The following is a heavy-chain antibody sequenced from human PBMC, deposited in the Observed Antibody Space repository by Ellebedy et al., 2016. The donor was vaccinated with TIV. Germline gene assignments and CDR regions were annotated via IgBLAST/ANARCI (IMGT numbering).Heavy chain of an antibody. Sequence: SETLSLXXAVYGGSFSGYYWSWIRQPPGKGLEWIGEINHSGSTNYNPSLKSRVTISVDTSKNQFSLKLSSVTAADTAVYYCARVLGYDFWKIDYWGQGTLVTVSS. CDR3: ARVLGYDFWKIDY. CDR1: GGSFSGYY. CDR2: INHSGST. J-gene: IGHJ4*02. D-gene: IGHD3-3*01. V-gene: IGHV4-34*01.